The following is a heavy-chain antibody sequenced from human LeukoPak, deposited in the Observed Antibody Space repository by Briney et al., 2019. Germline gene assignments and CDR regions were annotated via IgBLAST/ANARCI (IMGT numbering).Heavy chain of an antibody. J-gene: IGHJ4*02. D-gene: IGHD2-21*01. CDR1: GFTFNTYA. CDR3: AKLTRQHCGKDCPYPFDY. CDR2: ISGSGDIT. Sequence: GGSLRLSCAASGFTFNTYAMIWLRQAPGKGLEWVSVISGSGDITNDADSVTGRFTISRDNSKNTLYLHMNRLSAEDTAIYYCAKLTRQHCGKDCPYPFDYCGQGTLVTVSS. V-gene: IGHV3-23*01.